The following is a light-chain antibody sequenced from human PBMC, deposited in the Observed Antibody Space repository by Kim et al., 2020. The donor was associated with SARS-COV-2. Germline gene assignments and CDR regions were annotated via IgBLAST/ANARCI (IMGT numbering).Light chain of an antibody. J-gene: IGKJ1*01. Sequence: PASIGDPVTITCRASEFVNIWLAWYQQRPGQAPKLLIHKTSRLVSGVPTRFSGGGSGTDFTLTISSLQPDDFATYFCQQYRSHSTFAQGTKVDIK. CDR2: KTS. CDR1: EFVNIW. CDR3: QQYRSHST. V-gene: IGKV1-5*03.